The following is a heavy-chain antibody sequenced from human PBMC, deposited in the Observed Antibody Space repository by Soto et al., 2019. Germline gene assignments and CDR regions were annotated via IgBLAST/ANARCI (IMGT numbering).Heavy chain of an antibody. D-gene: IGHD2-2*01. Sequence: QAGGSLRLSCAASGFTFSSYAMHWVRQAPGKGLEWVAVISYDGSNKYYADSVKGRFTISRDNSKNTLYLQMNSLRAEDTAVYYCARARGPAGCSSTSCYGTRGTRIKKYGVDLWGQGTTVTVSS. CDR1: GFTFSSYA. J-gene: IGHJ6*02. CDR3: ARARGPAGCSSTSCYGTRGTRIKKYGVDL. V-gene: IGHV3-30-3*01. CDR2: ISYDGSNK.